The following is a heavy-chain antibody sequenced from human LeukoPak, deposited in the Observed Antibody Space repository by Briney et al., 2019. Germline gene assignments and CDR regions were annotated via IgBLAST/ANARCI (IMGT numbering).Heavy chain of an antibody. CDR2: IYYSGST. V-gene: IGHV4-39*07. Sequence: SETLSLTCSVSGGSISSSSYYWGWIRQPPGKGLEWIGSIYYSGSTYYNPSLKSRVTISVDTSKNQFSLKLSSVTAADTAVYYCARASSGPYYYGSGSYSNWFDPWGQGTLVTVSS. J-gene: IGHJ5*02. D-gene: IGHD3-10*01. CDR1: GGSISSSSYY. CDR3: ARASSGPYYYGSGSYSNWFDP.